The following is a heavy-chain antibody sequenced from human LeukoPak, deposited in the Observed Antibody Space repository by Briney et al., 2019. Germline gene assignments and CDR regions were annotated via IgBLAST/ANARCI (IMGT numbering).Heavy chain of an antibody. CDR2: TSHDGSNT. Sequence: GGSLRLSCAASGFTFRNYGMHWVRQAPGKGLEWVAVTSHDGSNTYYADSVKGRFTISRDNSKNMLYLQMNSLRAEDTAVYYCARDLYYYDSSGYSYWGQGTLVTVSS. V-gene: IGHV3-30*03. J-gene: IGHJ4*02. D-gene: IGHD3-22*01. CDR3: ARDLYYYDSSGYSY. CDR1: GFTFRNYG.